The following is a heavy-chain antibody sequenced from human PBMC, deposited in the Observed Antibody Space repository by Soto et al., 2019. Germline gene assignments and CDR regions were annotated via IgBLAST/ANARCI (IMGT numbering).Heavy chain of an antibody. D-gene: IGHD2-21*01. CDR2: VSDNGGSRGGT. V-gene: IGHV3-23*01. CDR3: ARAKAVVIAALDI. Sequence: GGSLRLSCKASGFMFNNSAMTWVRQAPGQGLQWVASVSDNGGSRGGTYYADSVKGQFTISRDNSKNTLYLQLDSLTGADTAVYYCARAKAVVIAALDIWGQGXMVTVSS. J-gene: IGHJ3*02. CDR1: GFMFNNSA.